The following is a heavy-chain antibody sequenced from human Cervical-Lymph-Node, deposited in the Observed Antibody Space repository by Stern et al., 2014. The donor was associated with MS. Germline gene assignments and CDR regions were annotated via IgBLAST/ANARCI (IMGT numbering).Heavy chain of an antibody. V-gene: IGHV1-45*02. CDR2: ITPYNGNT. Sequence: QMQLVQSGAEVKKTGSSVKVSCRASGYTFTYRYLHWVRQAPGQAPEWMGWITPYNGNTDYAQKFQGGLTITRAPSIDPIYMELRSLRSEDTAMYYCVRSSLYGKQHSFAVWGQGTMVTVSS. D-gene: IGHD4-17*01. CDR3: VRSSLYGKQHSFAV. CDR1: GYTFTYRY. J-gene: IGHJ3*01.